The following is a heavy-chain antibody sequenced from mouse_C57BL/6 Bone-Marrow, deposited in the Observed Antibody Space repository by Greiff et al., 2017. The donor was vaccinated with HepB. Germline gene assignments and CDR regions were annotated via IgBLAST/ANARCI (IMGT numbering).Heavy chain of an antibody. J-gene: IGHJ3*01. V-gene: IGHV1-62-2*01. D-gene: IGHD1-1*01. Sequence: QVQLQQSGAELVKPGASVKLSCKASGYTFTEYTIHWVKQRSGQGLEWIGWFYPGSGSIKYNEKFKDKATLTADKSSSTVYMELSRLTSEDSAVYFCARHEDGGYCGKVAWFAYWGQGTLVTVSA. CDR3: ARHEDGGYCGKVAWFAY. CDR2: FYPGSGSI. CDR1: GYTFTEYT.